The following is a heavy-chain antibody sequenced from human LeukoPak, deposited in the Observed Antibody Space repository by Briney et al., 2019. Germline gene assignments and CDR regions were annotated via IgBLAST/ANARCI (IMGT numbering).Heavy chain of an antibody. D-gene: IGHD6-19*01. CDR1: GFTFSSYE. CDR3: ARAVGIAVAGPLDAFDI. J-gene: IGHJ3*02. Sequence: GGSLRLSCAASGFTFSSYEMNWVRQAPGKGLEWVSYISSSGSTIYYADSVKGRFTISRDNAKNSLYLQMNSLRAEDTAVYYCARAVGIAVAGPLDAFDIWGQGTMVTVSS. V-gene: IGHV3-48*03. CDR2: ISSSGSTI.